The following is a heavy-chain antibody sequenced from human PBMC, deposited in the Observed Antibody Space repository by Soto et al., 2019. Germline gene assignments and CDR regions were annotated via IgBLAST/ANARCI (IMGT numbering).Heavy chain of an antibody. D-gene: IGHD3-16*01. CDR3: AREEKQLSRYGGDFDY. Sequence: QVQLQESGPGLVKPSETLSLTCSVSDGSVNTGNYYWSWIRQPPGKGLEWIGHIYYIGTTNYNPSLKYRVTISVDTSKNQFSLKVTSVTAADTAVYFCAREEKQLSRYGGDFDYWGQGILVTVSS. J-gene: IGHJ4*02. CDR2: IYYIGTT. CDR1: DGSVNTGNYY. V-gene: IGHV4-61*01.